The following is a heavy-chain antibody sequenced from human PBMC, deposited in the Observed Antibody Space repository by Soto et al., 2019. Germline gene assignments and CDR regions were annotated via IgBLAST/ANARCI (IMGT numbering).Heavy chain of an antibody. J-gene: IGHJ6*02. Sequence: QVQLVQSGAEVKKPGASVKVSCKASGSTFTSYAMHWVRQAPGQRLEWMGWINAGNGNTKYSQKFQGRVTITRDTSASTAYMELSSLRSEDTAVYYCARGWGFGEFWGMDVWGQGTTVTVSS. V-gene: IGHV1-3*01. CDR2: INAGNGNT. CDR3: ARGWGFGEFWGMDV. CDR1: GSTFTSYA. D-gene: IGHD3-10*01.